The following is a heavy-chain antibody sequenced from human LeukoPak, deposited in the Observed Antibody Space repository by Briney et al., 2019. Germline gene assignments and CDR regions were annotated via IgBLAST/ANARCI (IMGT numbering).Heavy chain of an antibody. V-gene: IGHV3-21*05. CDR3: ARDWAPARSGWYY. Sequence: GGSLRLSCAASGFTFSSYEMDWVRQAPGKGLEWVSYISSSSSYIYYADSVKGRFTISRDNAKNSLYLQMNSLRAEDTAVYYCARDWAPARSGWYYWGQGTLVTVSS. D-gene: IGHD6-19*01. CDR1: GFTFSSYE. J-gene: IGHJ4*02. CDR2: ISSSSSYI.